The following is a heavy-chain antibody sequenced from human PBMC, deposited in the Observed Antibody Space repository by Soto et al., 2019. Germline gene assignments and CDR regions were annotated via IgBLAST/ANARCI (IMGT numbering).Heavy chain of an antibody. CDR3: AGDQGPNSLAV. V-gene: IGHV3-11*01. CDR1: GFTFSDSF. CDR2: ISGRAGNI. Sequence: QVQLVESGGGLVKPGGSLRLSCAASGFTFSDSFMSWSRQTPGKGLEWLSYISGRAGNIYYADSVRGRFTISRDNAKNSVYLQMNSLRAEDTAVYYCAGDQGPNSLAVWGKGTTVTVSP. J-gene: IGHJ6*04. D-gene: IGHD2-15*01.